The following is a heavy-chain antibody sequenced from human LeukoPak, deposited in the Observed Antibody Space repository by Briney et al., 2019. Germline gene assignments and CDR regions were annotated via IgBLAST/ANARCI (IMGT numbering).Heavy chain of an antibody. CDR1: GFTFSDYA. D-gene: IGHD2-15*01. Sequence: PGGSLRLSCAASGFTFSDYAMSWVRQAPGKGLEWVSSITSTNYIYYADSVKGRFTISRDNAKNSLYLQMNSLRAEDTAVYYCARADGWYWGQGTLVTVSS. CDR2: ITSTNYI. CDR3: ARADGWY. V-gene: IGHV3-69-1*01. J-gene: IGHJ4*02.